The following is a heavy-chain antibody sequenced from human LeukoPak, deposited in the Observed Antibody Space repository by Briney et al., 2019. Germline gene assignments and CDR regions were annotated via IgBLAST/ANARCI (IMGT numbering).Heavy chain of an antibody. J-gene: IGHJ4*02. CDR3: ASLFTYRGGRYFDY. D-gene: IGHD5-12*01. CDR1: GGSIGSYF. CDR2: TYYSAST. Sequence: SETLSLTCSVSGGSIGSYFWSWIRQPPGKGLEWIGNTYYSASTDYNPSLKSRVTISVDTSKHQFSLKLSSVTAADTAVYYWASLFTYRGGRYFDYWGQGTLVTVSS. V-gene: IGHV4-59*01.